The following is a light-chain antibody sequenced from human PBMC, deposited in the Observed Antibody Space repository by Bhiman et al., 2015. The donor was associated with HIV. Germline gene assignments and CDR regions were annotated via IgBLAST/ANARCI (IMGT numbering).Light chain of an antibody. J-gene: IGLJ1*01. CDR2: DVS. CDR1: GSDVGGYNH. CDR3: SSYAGTSYV. Sequence: QSALTQPASVSGSPGQSITISCTGSGSDVGGYNHVSWYQQHPGKAPKLMIYDVSNRPSGVSNRFSGSKSGNTASLTISGLQAEDEADYYCSSYAGTSYVFGTGTKVTVL. V-gene: IGLV2-14*03.